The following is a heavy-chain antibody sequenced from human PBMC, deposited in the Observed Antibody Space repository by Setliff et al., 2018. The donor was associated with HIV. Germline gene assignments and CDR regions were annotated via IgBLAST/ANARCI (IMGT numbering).Heavy chain of an antibody. J-gene: IGHJ2*01. CDR1: GYTFITYY. V-gene: IGHV1-46*01. CDR3: ARDLGGDDSRYWYFDV. CDR2: INPSGGST. Sequence: ASVKVSCKASGYTFITYYMHWVRQAPGQGLEWMGIINPSGGSTNYAQKFQGRVTMTRDTSTSTVYMELSRLRPEDTAVYYCARDLGGDDSRYWYFDVWGRGTLVTVSS. D-gene: IGHD2-21*02.